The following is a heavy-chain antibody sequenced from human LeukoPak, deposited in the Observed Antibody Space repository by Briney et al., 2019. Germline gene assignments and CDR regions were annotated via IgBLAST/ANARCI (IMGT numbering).Heavy chain of an antibody. D-gene: IGHD2-21*01. Sequence: PGGSLRLSCAASGFTFDDYGMSWVRQAPGKGLEWVSSINWNGGSTGYADSVKGRFTISRDNAMNSLYMQMNSLRAEDTALYYCARAFKYSMSGYYFDYWGQGTLVTVSS. CDR1: GFTFDDYG. J-gene: IGHJ4*02. CDR3: ARAFKYSMSGYYFDY. CDR2: INWNGGST. V-gene: IGHV3-20*04.